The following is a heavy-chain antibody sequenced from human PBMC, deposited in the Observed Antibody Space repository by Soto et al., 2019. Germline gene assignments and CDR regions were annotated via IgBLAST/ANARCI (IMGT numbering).Heavy chain of an antibody. V-gene: IGHV4-59*01. J-gene: IGHJ3*02. CDR1: GGSISSYY. Sequence: SETLSLTCTVSGGSISSYYWSWIRQPPGKGLEWIGYIYYSGSTNYNPSLKSRVTISVDTSKNQFSLKLSSVTAADTAVYYCAREYDYIWGSYRRERNVDAFDIWGQGTMVTVSS. CDR2: IYYSGST. CDR3: AREYDYIWGSYRRERNVDAFDI. D-gene: IGHD3-16*02.